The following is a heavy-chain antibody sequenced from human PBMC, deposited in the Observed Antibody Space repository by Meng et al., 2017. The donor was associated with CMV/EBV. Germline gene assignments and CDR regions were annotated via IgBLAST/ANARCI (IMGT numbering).Heavy chain of an antibody. V-gene: IGHV3-48*03. CDR1: GFNFSSYE. CDR3: ARDSVLRPFSDYYFYGMDV. J-gene: IGHJ6*02. D-gene: IGHD3-3*01. CDR2: VSGSVSPT. Sequence: SCAASGFNFSSYEMNWVRLAPGRGLEWVASVSGSVSPTYYADSVKGRFTISIDNTKTSLYLQMNNLRADDSAIYYCARDSVLRPFSDYYFYGMDVWGQGTTVTVSS.